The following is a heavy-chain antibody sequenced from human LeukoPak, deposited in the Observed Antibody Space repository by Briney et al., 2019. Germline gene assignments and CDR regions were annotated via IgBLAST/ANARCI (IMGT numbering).Heavy chain of an antibody. Sequence: GGSRRLSCAASGFTFSSYGMHWVRQAPGKGLGWVAFIRDDGSNKYYADSGKGRFTISRDNSKNTLYLQMNSLRAEDTAVYYCAKDYCSSTSCYIDYWGQGTLVTVSS. CDR2: IRDDGSNK. J-gene: IGHJ4*02. CDR1: GFTFSSYG. CDR3: AKDYCSSTSCYIDY. V-gene: IGHV3-30*02. D-gene: IGHD2-2*02.